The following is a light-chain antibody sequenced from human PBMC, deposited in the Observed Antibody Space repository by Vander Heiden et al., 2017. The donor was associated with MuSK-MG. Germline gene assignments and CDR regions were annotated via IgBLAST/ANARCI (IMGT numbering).Light chain of an antibody. J-gene: IGKJ4*01. Sequence: DIQLTQAPSFLSASVGDRVTITCRASQGISSYLAWYQQKPGKAPSLLIYGVSTCQIPVPLRFSGCASGSEFTLRISSLQPEDFATYSFQQVSTYPLTFGGGTKLEI. CDR2: GVS. CDR1: QGISSY. CDR3: QQVSTYPLT. V-gene: IGKV1-9*01.